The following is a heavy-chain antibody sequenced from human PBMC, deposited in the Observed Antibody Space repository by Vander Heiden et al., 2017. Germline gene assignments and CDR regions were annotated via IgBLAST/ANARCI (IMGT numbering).Heavy chain of an antibody. CDR2: IYYSGST. D-gene: IGHD2-8*02. CDR3: ARRPYCTVGVCYIRWYFDL. V-gene: IGHV4-59*01. Sequence: QVQLQEPASGLVQPSETLSLTCPVSRGFISSYDWIWIRQRPGKGLEWIGYIYYSGSTNYNPSLKRRVTISVDTSKNQFSLKRRSVTAADTAVYYCARRPYCTVGVCYIRWYFDLWGRGTMVTVYS. CDR1: RGFISSYD. J-gene: IGHJ2*01.